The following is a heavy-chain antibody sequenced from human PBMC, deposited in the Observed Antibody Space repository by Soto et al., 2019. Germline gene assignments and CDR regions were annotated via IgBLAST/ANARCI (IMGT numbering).Heavy chain of an antibody. V-gene: IGHV4-39*07. CDR2: IYYSGST. Sequence: QLQLQESGPGLVKPSETLSLTCTVSGGSISSSSYYWGWIRQPPGKGLEWIGSIYYSGSTYYNPSLKSRVTISVDTSKNQFSLKLSSVTAADTAVYYCARGSFVYYDSSGYAGNYYYYYGMDVWGQGTTVTVSS. J-gene: IGHJ6*02. CDR1: GGSISSSSYY. CDR3: ARGSFVYYDSSGYAGNYYYYYGMDV. D-gene: IGHD3-22*01.